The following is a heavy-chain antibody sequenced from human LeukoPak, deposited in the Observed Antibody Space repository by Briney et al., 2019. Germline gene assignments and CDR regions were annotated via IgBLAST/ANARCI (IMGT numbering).Heavy chain of an antibody. J-gene: IGHJ4*02. CDR2: INPNSGAT. D-gene: IGHD1-1*01. CDR3: ARETGSTSKYFDY. CDR1: GYAFIGYY. Sequence: GASVKSSCKTSGYAFIGYYIHWLRHAPGQALERMGWINPNSGATNYAQNCQGRVTMTRDTSISTAYMELDRLISDDTALYYCARETGSTSKYFDYWGQGALLTVSS. V-gene: IGHV1-2*02.